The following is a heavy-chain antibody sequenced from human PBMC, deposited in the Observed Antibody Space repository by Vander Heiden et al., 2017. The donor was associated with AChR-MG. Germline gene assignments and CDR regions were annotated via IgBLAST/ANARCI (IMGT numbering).Heavy chain of an antibody. V-gene: IGHV4-31*03. CDR1: GGSISSGGYY. D-gene: IGHD2-15*01. CDR2: IYYSGST. J-gene: IGHJ3*02. CDR3: ARGTAVVLAPGAFDI. Sequence: QVQLQESGPGLVKPSQTLSLTCTVSGGSISSGGYYWSWIRQHPGKGLEWIGYIYYSGSTYYNPSLKSRVTISVDTSKNQFSLKLSSVTAADTAVYYCARGTAVVLAPGAFDIWGQGTMVTVSS.